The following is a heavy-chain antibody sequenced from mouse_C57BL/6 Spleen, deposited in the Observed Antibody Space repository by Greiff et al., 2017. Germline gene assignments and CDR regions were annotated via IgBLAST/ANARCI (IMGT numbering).Heavy chain of an antibody. D-gene: IGHD2-1*01. J-gene: IGHJ2*01. CDR3: TRSYGNSYFDY. Sequence: VQLQQSGTVLARPGASVKMSCKTSGYTFTSYWMHWVKQRPGQGLEWIGAIYPGNSDTSYNQKFKGKAKLTAVTSASTAYMALSSLTNEDSAVYYCTRSYGNSYFDYGGQGTTLTVSS. CDR2: IYPGNSDT. CDR1: GYTFTSYW. V-gene: IGHV1-5*01.